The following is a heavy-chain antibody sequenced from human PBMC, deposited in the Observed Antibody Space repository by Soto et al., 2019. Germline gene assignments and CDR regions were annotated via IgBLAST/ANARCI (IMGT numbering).Heavy chain of an antibody. CDR2: IYYSGST. D-gene: IGHD3-3*01. Sequence: QVQLQESGPGLVKPSETLSLTCTVSGDSVSSGYWSWIRQPPGKGLEYIGYIYYSGSTNYNPSLKSRVTIAVDTSKNQFSLRLSSVTAADTAVYYCAKTYYDFWSGSKYWYFDLWGRGTLLTVSS. V-gene: IGHV4-59*02. CDR3: AKTYYDFWSGSKYWYFDL. J-gene: IGHJ2*01. CDR1: GDSVSSGY.